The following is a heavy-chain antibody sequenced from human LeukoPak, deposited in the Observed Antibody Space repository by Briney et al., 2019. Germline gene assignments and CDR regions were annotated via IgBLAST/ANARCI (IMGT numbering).Heavy chain of an antibody. V-gene: IGHV3-21*01. Sequence: PGGSLRLSCAASGFTFSSYSMNWVRQAPGKGLEWVSSISSSSSYIYYADSVKGRFTISRDNAKNSLYLQMNSLRAEDTAVYYCARDPDTYYDFWSGYPYYYYGMDVWGQGTTVTVSS. J-gene: IGHJ6*02. CDR1: GFTFSSYS. CDR2: ISSSSSYI. CDR3: ARDPDTYYDFWSGYPYYYYGMDV. D-gene: IGHD3-3*01.